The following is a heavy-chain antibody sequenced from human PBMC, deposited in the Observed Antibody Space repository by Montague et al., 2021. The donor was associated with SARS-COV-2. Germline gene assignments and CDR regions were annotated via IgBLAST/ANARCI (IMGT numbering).Heavy chain of an antibody. V-gene: IGHV4-39*01. J-gene: IGHJ4*02. D-gene: IGHD1-14*01. Sequence: SETLSLTCTVSGGSISSSSYYWGWIRQPPGKGLEWIGSIYYTGSTYYNPSLKSRVTISIDTSRNHFSLSLTSVTAPDTAVYYCARHVFNLRAAVDYFDYWGQGTPVTVSS. CDR3: ARHVFNLRAAVDYFDY. CDR2: IYYTGST. CDR1: GGSISSSSYY.